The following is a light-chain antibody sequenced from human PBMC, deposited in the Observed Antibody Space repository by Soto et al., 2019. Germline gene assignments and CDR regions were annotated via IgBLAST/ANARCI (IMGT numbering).Light chain of an antibody. CDR3: QQDGSSPEYT. CDR2: VAY. J-gene: IGKJ2*01. Sequence: EIALTQSPGTMSLSPGERATLSCRASQSVRSSSLAWYQQKPGQAPRLLIYVAYSSATGIPDRVSGSGSGTDFTLTISRLEPEDFAVYYCQQDGSSPEYTFGQGTKLEIK. CDR1: QSVRSSS. V-gene: IGKV3-20*01.